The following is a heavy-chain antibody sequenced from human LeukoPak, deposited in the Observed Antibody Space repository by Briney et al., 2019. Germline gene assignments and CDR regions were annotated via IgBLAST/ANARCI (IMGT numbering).Heavy chain of an antibody. J-gene: IGHJ4*02. Sequence: GGSLRLSCAASGFTFSNYGMHWVRQAPGKGLEWVAVISYDGSNKYYADSVKGRFTISRDNSKNTLYLQMNSLRAEDTAVYYCARKYCSTTSCLFDNWGQGTLVTVSS. CDR2: ISYDGSNK. CDR3: ARKYCSTTSCLFDN. V-gene: IGHV3-30*03. D-gene: IGHD2-2*01. CDR1: GFTFSNYG.